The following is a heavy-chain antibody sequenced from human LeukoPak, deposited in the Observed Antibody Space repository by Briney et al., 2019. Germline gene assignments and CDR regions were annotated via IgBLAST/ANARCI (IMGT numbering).Heavy chain of an antibody. CDR3: ARFDPGGHTTVTNKGGPFDY. V-gene: IGHV1-18*01. J-gene: IGHJ4*02. Sequence: GASVKVSCKASGYTFTSYGISWVRQAPGQGLEWMGWISAYNGNTNYAQKLQGRVTMTTDTSTSTAYMELRSLRSDDTAVYYCARFDPGGHTTVTNKGGPFDYWGQGTLVTVSS. CDR1: GYTFTSYG. D-gene: IGHD4-17*01. CDR2: ISAYNGNT.